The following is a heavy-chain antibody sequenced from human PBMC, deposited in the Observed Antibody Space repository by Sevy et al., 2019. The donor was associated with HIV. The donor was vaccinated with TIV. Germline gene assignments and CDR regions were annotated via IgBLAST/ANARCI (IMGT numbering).Heavy chain of an antibody. D-gene: IGHD2-15*01. V-gene: IGHV3-23*01. Sequence: GGSLRLSCAASGFIFRSYAMSWVRQAPGKGLEWVSSITTSGRYTYSADSVEGRFTISRDNSKNTVYLQMNRLRVDDTAVYYCAKGYCSGGSCPRDYYYYGMDAWGQGTTVTVSS. CDR1: GFIFRSYA. J-gene: IGHJ6*02. CDR3: AKGYCSGGSCPRDYYYYGMDA. CDR2: ITTSGRYT.